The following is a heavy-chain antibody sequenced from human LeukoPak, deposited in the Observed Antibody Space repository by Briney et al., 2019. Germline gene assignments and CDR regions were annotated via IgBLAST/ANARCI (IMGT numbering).Heavy chain of an antibody. J-gene: IGHJ5*02. D-gene: IGHD3-22*01. CDR2: IYYSGST. Sequence: PWETLSLTCTASGDSFSSYYWSWIRQPPGKGLEWIGYIYYSGSTNYNPSLKSRVTISVDTSKNQFSLKLSSVTAADTAVYYCARLYYDSSRYPNWFDPWGQGTLVTVSS. V-gene: IGHV4-59*08. CDR3: ARLYYDSSRYPNWFDP. CDR1: GDSFSSYY.